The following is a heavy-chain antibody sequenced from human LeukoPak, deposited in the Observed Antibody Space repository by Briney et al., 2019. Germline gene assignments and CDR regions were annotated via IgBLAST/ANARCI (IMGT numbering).Heavy chain of an antibody. J-gene: IGHJ4*02. CDR3: ARDYLYAIDY. CDR1: GFSFSSYS. V-gene: IGHV3-48*01. Sequence: GGSLRLSCAVSGFSFSSYSMNWVRQAPGKGLEWVSYISGSGNAIHYTDSVKGRFTISRDNAKNALYLQMNSLRAEDTAVYFCARDYLYAIDYWGQGTLVTVSS. D-gene: IGHD2-2*01. CDR2: ISGSGNAI.